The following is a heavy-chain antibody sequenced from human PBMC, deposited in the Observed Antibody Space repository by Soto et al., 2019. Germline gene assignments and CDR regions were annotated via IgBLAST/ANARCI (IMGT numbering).Heavy chain of an antibody. Sequence: SQTLSLTCAISGDSVSSNSAAWNWIRQSPSRGLEWLGRTYYRSKWYNDYAVSVKSRITINPDTSKNKFSLQLNSVTPEDTAVYYCARDQVGAYSSSSNFDYWAREPWSPSPQ. D-gene: IGHD6-6*01. CDR3: ARDQVGAYSSSSNFDY. CDR1: GDSVSSNSAA. V-gene: IGHV6-1*01. CDR2: TYYRSKWYN. J-gene: IGHJ4*02.